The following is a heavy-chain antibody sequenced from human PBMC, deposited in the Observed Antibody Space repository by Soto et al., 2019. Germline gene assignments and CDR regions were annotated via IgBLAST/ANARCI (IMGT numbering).Heavy chain of an antibody. CDR2: ISAGGNRIL. CDR3: VRDSGYAYGMDV. CDR1: GFTLSNYH. D-gene: IGHD2-8*01. J-gene: IGHJ6*02. Sequence: GGSLRLSCAASGFTLSNYHMNWVRQAPGKGLEWISYISAGGNRILYYADSGEGRFSISRDNAKNSLYLQVNRLTAEDTAVYYCVRDSGYAYGMDVWGQGTTVTVSS. V-gene: IGHV3-48*01.